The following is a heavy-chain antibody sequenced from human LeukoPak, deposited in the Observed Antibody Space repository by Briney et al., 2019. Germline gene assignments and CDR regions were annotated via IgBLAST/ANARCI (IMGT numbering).Heavy chain of an antibody. D-gene: IGHD2-2*01. CDR2: ISYDGSNK. Sequence: PGGSLRLSCAASGFTFSSYAMSWVRQAPGKGLEWVAVISYDGSNKYYADSVKGRFTISRDNSKNTLYLQTNSLRAEDTAVYYCAKPLAPWWYIVVVPAALDYWGQGTLVTVSS. CDR1: GFTFSSYA. CDR3: AKPLAPWWYIVVVPAALDY. J-gene: IGHJ4*02. V-gene: IGHV3-30*18.